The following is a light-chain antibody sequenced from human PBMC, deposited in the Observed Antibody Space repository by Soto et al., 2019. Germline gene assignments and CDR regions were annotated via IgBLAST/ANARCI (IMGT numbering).Light chain of an antibody. CDR1: QSISSW. J-gene: IGKJ3*01. CDR2: KAS. V-gene: IGKV1-5*03. CDR3: QQYNSYSGGFT. Sequence: DIQMTQSPSTLSASVGDRVTITCRASQSISSWLAWYQQKPGKAPKLLIYKASSLESGVPSRFSGSGSGTEFTLTISSLQPDDFATYYFQQYNSYSGGFTFGPGTKVDIK.